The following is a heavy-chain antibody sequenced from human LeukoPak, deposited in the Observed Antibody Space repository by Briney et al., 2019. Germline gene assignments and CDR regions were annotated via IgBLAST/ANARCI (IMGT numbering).Heavy chain of an antibody. CDR3: ARGADSGYSSDN. CDR2: INSDVRST. J-gene: IGHJ4*02. Sequence: GGSLRLSCAASGFTFSSHGMNWVRQAPGKGLVWVSRINSDVRSTNYADSVKGRFTISRDNAKNTLYLQMNSLRAEDTAVYYCARGADSGYSSDNWGQGTLVSVSS. V-gene: IGHV3-74*01. D-gene: IGHD3-9*01. CDR1: GFTFSSHG.